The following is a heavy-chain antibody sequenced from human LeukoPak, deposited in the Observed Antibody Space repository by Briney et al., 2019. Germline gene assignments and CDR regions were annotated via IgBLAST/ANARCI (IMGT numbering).Heavy chain of an antibody. V-gene: IGHV4-59*01. CDR1: IGSIGNDY. CDR2: GHHSESP. CDR3: ALENKGTVHDSTAAFHY. J-gene: IGHJ4*02. Sequence: SETLSLTCTVSIGSIGNDYWSWLRQSPGKGLEWIAYGHHSESPNYNPSLKSRVTISVDRSDNRFSLQLSSVTAADTAVYYCALENKGTVHDSTAAFHYWGQGTLVTVSS. D-gene: IGHD1-7*01.